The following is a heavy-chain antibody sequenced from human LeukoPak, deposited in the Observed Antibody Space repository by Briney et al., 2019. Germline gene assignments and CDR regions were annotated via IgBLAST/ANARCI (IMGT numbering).Heavy chain of an antibody. CDR3: ARELGGDYGEAFDI. J-gene: IGHJ3*02. CDR2: IGGSSTSI. V-gene: IGHV3-21*01. CDR1: GFTFSTYS. Sequence: GGSLRLSCAASGFTFSTYSMNWVRQAPGKGLEWVSSIGGSSTSIYYADSVKGRFTISRDNAKSSLYLQMNSLRAEDAAVHYCARELGGDYGEAFDIWGQGTMVTVSS. D-gene: IGHD4-17*01.